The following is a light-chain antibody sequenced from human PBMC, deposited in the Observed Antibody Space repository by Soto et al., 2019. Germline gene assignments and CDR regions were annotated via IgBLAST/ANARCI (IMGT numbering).Light chain of an antibody. V-gene: IGLV1-40*01. CDR1: NSNIGAGYD. Sequence: QSVLTQPPSVSGAPGQRVTISCTGSNSNIGAGYDVHWYPQLPGTAPKLLIYGNSNRPSGLPDRFSGSQSGTSASLAITGLQAEDEADYYCQSYDSSLSGYVFGTGTKVTVL. J-gene: IGLJ1*01. CDR2: GNS. CDR3: QSYDSSLSGYV.